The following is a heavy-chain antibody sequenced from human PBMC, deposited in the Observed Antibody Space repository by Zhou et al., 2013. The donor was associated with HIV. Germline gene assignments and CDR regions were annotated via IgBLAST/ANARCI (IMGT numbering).Heavy chain of an antibody. CDR1: GYTFTDHY. Sequence: QVQLVQSGAEVKKPGASIKVSCKASGYTFTDHYIHWVRQAPGQGLEWMGRINPNSGGTNYAQKFQGRVTMTRDTSISTAYMELSRLRSDDTAVYYCATIMQWFGAFDYWGQGSQVTVSS. V-gene: IGHV1-2*02. D-gene: IGHD3-10*01. CDR2: INPNSGGT. J-gene: IGHJ4*02. CDR3: ATIMQWFGAFDY.